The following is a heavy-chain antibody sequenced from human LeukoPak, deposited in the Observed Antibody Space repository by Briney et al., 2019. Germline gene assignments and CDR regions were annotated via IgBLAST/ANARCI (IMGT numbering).Heavy chain of an antibody. J-gene: IGHJ4*02. CDR1: GGSFSGYY. CDR2: INHSGST. CDR3: ARASPHYDFWSGRLWRDFDY. Sequence: PSETLSLTCAVYGGSFSGYYWSWIRQPPGKGLEWIGEINHSGSTNYNPSLKSRVTISVDTSKNQFSLKLSSVTAADTAMYYCARASPHYDFWSGRLWRDFDYWGQGTLVTVSS. D-gene: IGHD3-3*01. V-gene: IGHV4-34*01.